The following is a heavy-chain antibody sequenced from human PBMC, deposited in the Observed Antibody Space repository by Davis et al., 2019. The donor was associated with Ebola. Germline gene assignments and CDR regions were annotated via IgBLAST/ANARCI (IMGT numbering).Heavy chain of an antibody. V-gene: IGHV3-72*01. D-gene: IGHD2-15*01. CDR1: GFTFSNYY. Sequence: PGGSLRLSCAASGFTFSNYYMAWVRQAPGKGLEWVRRATDRAYGYTILYAASVRGRFTISRHDSKDSLYLQMGSLKTEDTAVYYCVNLYCSERRCYEIDLWGRGTLVTVSS. J-gene: IGHJ2*01. CDR3: VNLYCSERRCYEIDL. CDR2: ATDRAYGYTI.